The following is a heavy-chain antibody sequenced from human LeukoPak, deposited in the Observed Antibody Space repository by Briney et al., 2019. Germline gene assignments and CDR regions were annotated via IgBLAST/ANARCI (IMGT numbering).Heavy chain of an antibody. CDR1: GFTFDDYT. V-gene: IGHV3-43*01. Sequence: GGSLRLSCAASGFTFDDYTMHWVRQAPGKGLEWVSLISWDGGSTYYADSVKGRFTISRDNSKNSLYLQMNSLRTEDTALYYCAKDIHYDSSGYIDYWGQGTLVTVSS. D-gene: IGHD3-22*01. CDR3: AKDIHYDSSGYIDY. CDR2: ISWDGGST. J-gene: IGHJ4*02.